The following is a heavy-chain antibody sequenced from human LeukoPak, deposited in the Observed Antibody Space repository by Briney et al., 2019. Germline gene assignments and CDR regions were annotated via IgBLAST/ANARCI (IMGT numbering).Heavy chain of an antibody. J-gene: IGHJ4*02. Sequence: GGSLRLSCTASGFSFSNYVMHWVRQAPGKGLEWVAVISYDGTNKYYADSVKGRFTISRDNSKNTLYLQMNSLRAEDTAVYYCVSDGECSTGWYEFDYSGQGTLVAVSS. CDR1: GFSFSNYV. V-gene: IGHV3-30*04. D-gene: IGHD6-13*01. CDR2: ISYDGTNK. CDR3: VSDGECSTGWYEFDY.